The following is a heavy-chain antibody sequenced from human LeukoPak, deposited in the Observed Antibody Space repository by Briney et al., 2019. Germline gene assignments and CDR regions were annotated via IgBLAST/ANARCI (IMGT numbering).Heavy chain of an antibody. J-gene: IGHJ4*02. CDR1: GFTFSSYA. D-gene: IGHD6-19*01. V-gene: IGHV3-30-3*01. CDR2: ISYDGSNK. CDR3: AREVGGWYMRYYFDY. Sequence: PGRSLRLSCAASGFTFSSYAMHWVRQAPGKGLEWVAVISYDGSNKYYADSVKDRFTISRDNSKNTLYLQMNSLRAEDTAVYYCAREVGGWYMRYYFDYWGQGTLVTVSS.